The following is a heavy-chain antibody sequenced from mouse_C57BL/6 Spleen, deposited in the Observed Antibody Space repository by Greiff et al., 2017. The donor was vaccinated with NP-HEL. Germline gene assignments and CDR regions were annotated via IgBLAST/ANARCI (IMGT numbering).Heavy chain of an antibody. CDR1: GYTFTDYY. Sequence: VQLQQSGPELVKPGASVKISCKASGYTFTDYYMNWVKQSHGKSLEWIGDINPNNGGTSYNQKFKGKATLTVDKSSSTAYMELRSLTSEDSAVYYCAREGFYYWGQGTTLTVSS. CDR2: INPNNGGT. CDR3: AREGFYY. J-gene: IGHJ2*01. V-gene: IGHV1-26*01.